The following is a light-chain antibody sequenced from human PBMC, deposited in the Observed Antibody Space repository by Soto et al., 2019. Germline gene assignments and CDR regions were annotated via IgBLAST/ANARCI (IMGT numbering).Light chain of an antibody. CDR2: TAS. CDR3: QQADCFPCT. V-gene: IGKV1-12*01. CDR1: QGISSW. J-gene: IGKJ3*01. Sequence: DIPMTQSPSSVSASVGDRVTITCRASQGISSWLAWYQQKPGKAPNRMIYTASSLQSGVPSRFIGSGSGTDLSLSFNSLQPEDFATGEWQQADCFPCTCGPG.